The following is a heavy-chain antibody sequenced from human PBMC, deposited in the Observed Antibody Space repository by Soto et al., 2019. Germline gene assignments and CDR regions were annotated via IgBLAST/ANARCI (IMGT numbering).Heavy chain of an antibody. D-gene: IGHD1-1*01. CDR3: AALNDLRHAAFDI. CDR2: RNQDGIEK. Sequence: GGSLRLSCAASGFTFSNYWMSWVRQAPGKGLEWLGNRNQDGIEKYYVGSVKGRFAISGGSAKNSLFLVMDSLIAEDTAVYLCAALNDLRHAAFDICGQGTMVTVSS. V-gene: IGHV3-7*01. J-gene: IGHJ3*02. CDR1: GFTFSNYW.